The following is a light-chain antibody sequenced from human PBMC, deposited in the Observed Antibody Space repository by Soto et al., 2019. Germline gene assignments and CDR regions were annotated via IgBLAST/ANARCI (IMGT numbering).Light chain of an antibody. CDR2: EVS. CDR1: SSDVGGYNY. V-gene: IGLV2-14*01. Sequence: QSALTQPASVSGSPGQSITISCTGTSSDVGGYNYVSWYQQHPGKAPKFMIYEVSNRPSGVSNRFSGSKSGNTASLTISGLQAEDEADYYCSSYTSSSIPWVFGGGTKLTVL. CDR3: SSYTSSSIPWV. J-gene: IGLJ2*01.